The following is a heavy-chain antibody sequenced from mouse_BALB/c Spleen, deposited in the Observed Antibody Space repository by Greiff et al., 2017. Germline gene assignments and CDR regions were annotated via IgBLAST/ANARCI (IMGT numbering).Heavy chain of an antibody. J-gene: IGHJ1*01. D-gene: IGHD2-14*01. CDR1: GYAFTSYN. Sequence: VHVKQSGPELVKPGASVKVSCKASGYAFTSYNMYWVKQSHGKSLEWIGYIDPYNGGTSYNQKFKGKATLTVDKSSSTAYMHLNSLTSEDSAVYYCARSEVRLYFDGWGAGTTVTVSS. V-gene: IGHV1S135*01. CDR3: ARSEVRLYFDG. CDR2: IDPYNGGT.